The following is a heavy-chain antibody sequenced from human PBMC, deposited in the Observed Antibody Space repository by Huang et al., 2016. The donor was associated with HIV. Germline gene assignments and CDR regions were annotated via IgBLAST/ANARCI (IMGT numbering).Heavy chain of an antibody. V-gene: IGHV3-33*04. CDR3: ARGDYYDSSGYHPGYFDY. Sequence: VQLIESGGGVVQPGKSLRLSCATSGFILSNYGMHWVRQAPGKELKWVAFIRNDGKKKNYADSVRGRFTVGRDNGNNTLFLQMRSLGVDDTAVYYCARGDYYDSSGYHPGYFDYWGQGILVTVSS. CDR2: IRNDGKKK. D-gene: IGHD3-22*01. CDR1: GFILSNYG. J-gene: IGHJ4*02.